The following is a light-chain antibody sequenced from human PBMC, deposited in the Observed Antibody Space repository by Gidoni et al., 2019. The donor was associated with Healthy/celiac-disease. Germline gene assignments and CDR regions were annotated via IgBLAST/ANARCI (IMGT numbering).Light chain of an antibody. V-gene: IGKV1-12*02. CDR2: AAS. CDR3: QQANSFPWT. CDR1: QGISSW. J-gene: IGKJ1*01. Sequence: DIQMTQSPSSVSASVGDRVTITCRASQGISSWLAWYLQKPGKAPKLLIYAASSLQSGVPSRFSGGGSGTDYTLNIRSLQPEDFATYYCQQANSFPWTFGQGTKVEIK.